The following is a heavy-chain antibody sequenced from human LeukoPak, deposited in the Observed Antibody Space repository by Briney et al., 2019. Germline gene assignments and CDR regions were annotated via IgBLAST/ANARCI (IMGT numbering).Heavy chain of an antibody. J-gene: IGHJ4*02. CDR2: IRIKTYGETT. D-gene: IGHD6-19*01. V-gene: IGHV3-49*04. CDR1: GFTFGDNA. Sequence: GRSLRLSCTASGFTFGDNAMTWDRQAPGRGLEWVGFIRIKTYGETTEYAASVKGRFTISRDDSKSSAYLQMNSLKSEDTAVYYCTRGIAKTGMNCWGQGTLVTVSA. CDR3: TRGIAKTGMNC.